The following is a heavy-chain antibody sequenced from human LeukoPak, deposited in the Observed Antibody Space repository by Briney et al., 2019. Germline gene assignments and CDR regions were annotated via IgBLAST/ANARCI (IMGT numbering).Heavy chain of an antibody. CDR2: ISSSSSTI. CDR3: ARGSTYYDSSGQVPFDY. J-gene: IGHJ4*02. Sequence: GGSLRLSCAASGFTFSTYGMNWVRQAPGKGLEWVSYISSSSSTIYYADSVKGRFTISRDNAKNSLYLQMNSLRAEDTAVYYCARGSTYYDSSGQVPFDYWGQGTLVTVSS. D-gene: IGHD3-22*01. V-gene: IGHV3-48*01. CDR1: GFTFSTYG.